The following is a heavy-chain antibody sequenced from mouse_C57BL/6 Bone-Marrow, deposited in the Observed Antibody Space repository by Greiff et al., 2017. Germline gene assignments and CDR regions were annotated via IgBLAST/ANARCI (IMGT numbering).Heavy chain of an antibody. Sequence: EVQVVESGGGLVKPGGSLKLSCAASGFTFSDYGMHWVRQAPEKGLEWVAYISSGSSTIYYADTVKGRFTISRDNAKNTLFLQMTSLRSEDTAMYYCARVDYWGQGTSVTFSS. J-gene: IGHJ4*01. V-gene: IGHV5-17*01. CDR1: GFTFSDYG. CDR2: ISSGSSTI. CDR3: ARVDY.